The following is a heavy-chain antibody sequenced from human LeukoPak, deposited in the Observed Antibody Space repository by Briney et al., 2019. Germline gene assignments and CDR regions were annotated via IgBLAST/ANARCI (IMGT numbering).Heavy chain of an antibody. Sequence: PGGSLTLSCAASGFTFSTFALSWFRQSPGKGLEWVFAISSVSRTYYAGSVKGRFAISRDNSENTLFLHMNSLRSEDTAIYYCAKEVPGPGWYTVDYWGQGTLVTVSS. CDR3: AKEVPGPGWYTVDY. CDR2: ISSVSRT. J-gene: IGHJ4*02. D-gene: IGHD6-19*01. CDR1: GFTFSTFA. V-gene: IGHV3-23*01.